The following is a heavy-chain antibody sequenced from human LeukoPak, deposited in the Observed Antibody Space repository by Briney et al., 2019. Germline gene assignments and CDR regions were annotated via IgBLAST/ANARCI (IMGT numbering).Heavy chain of an antibody. Sequence: GGSLRLSCAASGFSFSTYWMSWFRQAPGKGLEWVANIKQDGSEKYYVDSVKGRFTISRDNAKNSLYLQMNSLRAEDTAVYYCARDYYDSSGYYFLPYWGQGTLVTVSS. D-gene: IGHD3-22*01. CDR2: IKQDGSEK. CDR1: GFSFSTYW. CDR3: ARDYYDSSGYYFLPY. V-gene: IGHV3-7*01. J-gene: IGHJ4*02.